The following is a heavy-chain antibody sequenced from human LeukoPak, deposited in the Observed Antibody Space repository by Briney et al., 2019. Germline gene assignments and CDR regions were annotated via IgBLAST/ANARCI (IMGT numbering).Heavy chain of an antibody. CDR1: GVSINSDAYF. Sequence: SQTLSLTCTVSGVSINSDAYFWSWIRQPPGKGLEWIGYIYHSGNTYYNPSLKSRVIISLDTSKNQFSLKLSSVTAADTAVYYCARNYRGEWFDPWGQGTLVTVSS. CDR2: IYHSGNT. J-gene: IGHJ5*02. D-gene: IGHD3-16*01. V-gene: IGHV4-30-2*01. CDR3: ARNYRGEWFDP.